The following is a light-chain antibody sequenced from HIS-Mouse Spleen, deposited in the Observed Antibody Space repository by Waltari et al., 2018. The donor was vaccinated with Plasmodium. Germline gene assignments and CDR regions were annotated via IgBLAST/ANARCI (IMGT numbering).Light chain of an antibody. J-gene: IGLJ3*02. Sequence: SYELTQPSSVSVSPGQTARITCSGDVLAKKYARWFQQKPGKAPVLLIYKDSERPAGLPERCSGSSSGTTVTLTISGAQVEDEADYYCYSAADNNLVFGGGTKLTVL. V-gene: IGLV3-27*01. CDR1: VLAKKY. CDR3: YSAADNNLV. CDR2: KDS.